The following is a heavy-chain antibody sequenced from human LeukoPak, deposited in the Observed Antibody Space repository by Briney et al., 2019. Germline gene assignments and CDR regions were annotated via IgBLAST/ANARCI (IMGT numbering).Heavy chain of an antibody. Sequence: GGSLRHSCAASGFTFSIYSMNWVRQAPGKGLEGVSVIYSWGSTYYADSVKGGFTISRDNSKNKVYLQMNSLRAEDTAVYYCAREAFFHAFDIWGQGTMVTVSS. CDR1: GFTFSIYS. CDR2: IYSWGST. V-gene: IGHV3-53*01. CDR3: AREAFFHAFDI. J-gene: IGHJ3*02. D-gene: IGHD3-3*02.